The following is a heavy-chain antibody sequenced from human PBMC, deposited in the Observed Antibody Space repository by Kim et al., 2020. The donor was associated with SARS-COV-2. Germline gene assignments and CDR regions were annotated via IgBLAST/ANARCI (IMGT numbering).Heavy chain of an antibody. D-gene: IGHD3-3*01. CDR3: ARDFTIFGVVGWFDP. V-gene: IGHV1-2*02. J-gene: IGHJ5*02. Sequence: QKFQGRVTMTRDTPISTAYMELSRLRSDDTAVYYCARDFTIFGVVGWFDPWGQGTLVTVSS.